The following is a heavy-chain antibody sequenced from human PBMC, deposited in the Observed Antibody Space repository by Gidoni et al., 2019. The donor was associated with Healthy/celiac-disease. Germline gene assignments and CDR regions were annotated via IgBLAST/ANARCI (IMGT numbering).Heavy chain of an antibody. CDR3: ARGALTGYSSGWYRFGMDV. D-gene: IGHD6-19*01. CDR2: INHSGST. Sequence: QVQLQQWGAGLLKPSETLSLTCAVYGGSFSGYYWSWIRQPPGKGLEWIGEINHSGSTNYNPSLKSRVTISVDTSKNQFSLKLSSVTAADTAVYYCARGALTGYSSGWYRFGMDVWGQGTTVTVSS. CDR1: GGSFSGYY. J-gene: IGHJ6*02. V-gene: IGHV4-34*01.